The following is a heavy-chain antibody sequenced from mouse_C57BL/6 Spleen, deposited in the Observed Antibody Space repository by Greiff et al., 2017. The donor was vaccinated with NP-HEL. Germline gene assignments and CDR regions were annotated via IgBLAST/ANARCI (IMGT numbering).Heavy chain of an antibody. J-gene: IGHJ4*01. V-gene: IGHV1-76*01. CDR1: GYTFTDYY. D-gene: IGHD1-1*01. CDR3: ARISYYGSSPYAMDY. Sequence: VQLQQSGAELVRPGASVKLSCKASGYTFTDYYINWVKQRPGQGLEWIARIYPGSGNTYYNEKFKGKATLTAEKSSSTAYMQRSSLTSEDSAVYFCARISYYGSSPYAMDYWGQGTSVTVSS. CDR2: IYPGSGNT.